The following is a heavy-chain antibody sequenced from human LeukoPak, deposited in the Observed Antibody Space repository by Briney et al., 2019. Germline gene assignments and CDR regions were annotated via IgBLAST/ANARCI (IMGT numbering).Heavy chain of an antibody. CDR1: GYTFTCYY. CDR2: INPNSGGT. D-gene: IGHD6-13*01. CDR3: ARESRRRALRSSSSQNPYNWFDP. V-gene: IGHV1-2*02. J-gene: IGHJ5*02. Sequence: ASVKVSCKASGYTFTCYYMHWVRQAPGQGLEWMGWINPNSGGTNYAQKFQGRVNMTRDTSISTAFMELSRLRSDDTAVYYCARESRRRALRSSSSQNPYNWFDPWGQGTLVTAAS.